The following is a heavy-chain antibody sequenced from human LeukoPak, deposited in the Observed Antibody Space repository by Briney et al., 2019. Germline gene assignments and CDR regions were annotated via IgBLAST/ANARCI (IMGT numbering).Heavy chain of an antibody. CDR2: IYNSGST. J-gene: IGHJ4*02. V-gene: IGHV4-4*07. Sequence: SETLSLTCTVSGGSISSYYWSWIRQPAGKGLEWIGHIYNSGSTNYNPSLKGRVTMSVATSKNQFSLHLSSVTAADTAVYNCARHLKSASGWNYFDYWGQGTLVTVSS. CDR3: ARHLKSASGWNYFDY. D-gene: IGHD6-19*01. CDR1: GGSISSYY.